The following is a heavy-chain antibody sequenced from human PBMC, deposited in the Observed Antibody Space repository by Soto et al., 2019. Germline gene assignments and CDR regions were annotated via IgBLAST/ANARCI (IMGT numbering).Heavy chain of an antibody. CDR2: MNPNSGNT. V-gene: IGHV1-8*01. CDR1: GYTFTSYD. CDR3: ALRGQRTTVTNDAFDI. D-gene: IGHD4-17*01. J-gene: IGHJ3*02. Sequence: QVQLVQSGAEVKKPGASVKVSCKASGYTFTSYDINWVRQATGQGLEWMGWMNPNSGNTGYAQKFQGRVTMTRNTSISTAYMELSSLRSEDTAVYYCALRGQRTTVTNDAFDIWGQGTMVTVSS.